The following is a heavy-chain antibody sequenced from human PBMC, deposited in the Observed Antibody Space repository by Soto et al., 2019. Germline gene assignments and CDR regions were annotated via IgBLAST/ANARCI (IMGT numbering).Heavy chain of an antibody. CDR2: ISSSGSTI. CDR3: ARAAAGTKIDYYYYYMDV. D-gene: IGHD6-13*01. Sequence: GGSLRLSCAASGFTFSDYYMSWIRQAPGKGLEWVSYISSSGSTIYYADSVKGRFTISRDNAKNSLYLQMNSLRAEDTAVYYCARAAAGTKIDYYYYYMDVWGKGTTVTVSS. CDR1: GFTFSDYY. V-gene: IGHV3-11*01. J-gene: IGHJ6*03.